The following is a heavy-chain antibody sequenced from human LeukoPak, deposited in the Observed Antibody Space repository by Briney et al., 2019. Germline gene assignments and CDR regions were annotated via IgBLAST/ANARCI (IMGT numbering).Heavy chain of an antibody. J-gene: IGHJ4*02. CDR3: ARNSGSGWSRFYYFDY. V-gene: IGHV1-18*01. CDR1: GYTFTSYG. CDR2: ISAYNGNT. D-gene: IGHD6-19*01. Sequence: ASVKVSCKASGYTFTSYGISWVRQAPGQGLEWMGWISAYNGNTNYAQKLQGRVTMTTDTSTSTAYMELRSLRSDDTAVYYCARNSGSGWSRFYYFDYWGQGTLVTVSS.